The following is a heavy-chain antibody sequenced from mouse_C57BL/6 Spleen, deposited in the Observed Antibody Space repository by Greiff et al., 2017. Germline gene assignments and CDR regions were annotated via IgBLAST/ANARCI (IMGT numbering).Heavy chain of an antibody. Sequence: EVKLEESGGDLVKPGGSLKLSCAASGFTFSSYGMSWVRQTPDKRLEWVATISSGGSYTYYPDSVKGRFTISRDNAKNTLYLQMSSLKSEDTAMYYCARHQPNWYFDYWGQGTTLTVSS. CDR3: ARHQPNWYFDY. CDR1: GFTFSSYG. V-gene: IGHV5-6*02. D-gene: IGHD4-1*01. CDR2: ISSGGSYT. J-gene: IGHJ2*01.